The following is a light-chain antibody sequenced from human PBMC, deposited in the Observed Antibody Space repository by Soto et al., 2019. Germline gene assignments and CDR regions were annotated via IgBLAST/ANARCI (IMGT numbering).Light chain of an antibody. Sequence: DIQMTQSPSTLSASVGDRVTITCRASQSISNWLAWYQQKPGKAPKLLIYKASSLESGVPSRFSGSGSGTEFTLTISSLQPDDFATYYCQQYSSDWTFGQGTKVEIK. V-gene: IGKV1-5*03. CDR2: KAS. J-gene: IGKJ1*01. CDR1: QSISNW. CDR3: QQYSSDWT.